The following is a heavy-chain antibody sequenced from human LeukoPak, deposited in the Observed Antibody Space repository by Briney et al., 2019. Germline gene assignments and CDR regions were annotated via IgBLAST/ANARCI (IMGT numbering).Heavy chain of an antibody. D-gene: IGHD3-3*01. J-gene: IGHJ6*03. CDR2: INHSGST. V-gene: IGHV4-34*01. CDR1: GGSISSYY. Sequence: PSETLSLTCTVSGGSISSYYWSWIRQPPGKGLEWIGEINHSGSTNYNPSLKSRVTISVDTSKNQFSLKLSSVTAADTAVYYCARGVRGVVIISYYYYYYYMDVWGKGTTVTVSS. CDR3: ARGVRGVVIISYYYYYYYMDV.